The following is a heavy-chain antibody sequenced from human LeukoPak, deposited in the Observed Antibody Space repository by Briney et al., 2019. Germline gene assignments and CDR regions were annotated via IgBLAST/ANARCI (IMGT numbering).Heavy chain of an antibody. D-gene: IGHD3-22*01. CDR1: GFTVSDNY. CDR2: IYHSGST. Sequence: GSLRLSCAASGFTVSDNYMSWVRQAPGKGLEWTGGIYHSGSTYYNPSLKSRVTMSVDTSKNQFSLKLSSVTAADTAVYYCARAPRDSSSSNYMRRFDYWGQGTLVTVSS. J-gene: IGHJ4*02. CDR3: ARAPRDSSSSNYMRRFDY. V-gene: IGHV4-38-2*01.